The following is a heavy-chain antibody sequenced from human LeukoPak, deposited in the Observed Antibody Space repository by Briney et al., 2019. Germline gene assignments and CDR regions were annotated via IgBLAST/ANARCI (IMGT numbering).Heavy chain of an antibody. CDR1: GYTFTDYY. J-gene: IGHJ4*02. Sequence: ASVKVSCKASGYTFTDYYIHWVRQAPGQGLEWMGRINPNSGGTNYAQKFQGRVTMTRDTSIGTAYMELRRLRSDDTAVYYCARDFERPDYWGQGTLVTVSS. CDR3: ARDFERPDY. CDR2: INPNSGGT. V-gene: IGHV1-2*06.